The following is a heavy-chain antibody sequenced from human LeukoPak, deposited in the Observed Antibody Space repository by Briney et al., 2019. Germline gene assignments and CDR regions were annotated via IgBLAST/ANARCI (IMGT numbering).Heavy chain of an antibody. J-gene: IGHJ5*02. V-gene: IGHV4-30-2*01. CDR1: GGSISSGGYY. CDR2: IYHSGST. Sequence: TSETLSLTCTVSGGSISSGGYYWSWIRQPPGKGLEWIGYIYHSGSTYYNPSLKSRVTISVDTSKNQFSLKLGSVTAADTAVYYCARLRQQLGSTLPWGQGTLVTVSS. D-gene: IGHD6-6*01. CDR3: ARLRQQLGSTLP.